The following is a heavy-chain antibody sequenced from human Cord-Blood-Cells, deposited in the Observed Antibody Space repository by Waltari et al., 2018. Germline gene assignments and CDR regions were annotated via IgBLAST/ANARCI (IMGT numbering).Heavy chain of an antibody. CDR1: GGTFSSYA. V-gene: IGHV1-69*09. D-gene: IGHD2-21*01. CDR3: ASLGGPYCGGDCYYAFDI. J-gene: IGHJ3*02. Sequence: QVQLVQSGAAVKKPGSSVTVSCKASGGTFSSYAISWVRQPPGQGLEWTGRIIPILGIANYAQKFQGRVTITADKSTSTAYMELSSLRSEDTAVYYCASLGGPYCGGDCYYAFDIWGQGTMVTVSS. CDR2: IIPILGIA.